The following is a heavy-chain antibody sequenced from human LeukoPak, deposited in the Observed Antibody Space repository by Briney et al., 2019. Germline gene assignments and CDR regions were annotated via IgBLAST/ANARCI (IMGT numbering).Heavy chain of an antibody. CDR1: GFTFSSYA. D-gene: IGHD3-10*01. CDR3: AKDMEDY. J-gene: IGHJ4*02. Sequence: PGGSLRLSCAASGFTFSSYAMHWVRQAPGKGLEWVAVISYDGSNKYYADSVKGRFTISRDNSKNTLYLQMNSLRAEDTAVYYCAKDMEDYWGQGTLVTVSS. V-gene: IGHV3-30-3*01. CDR2: ISYDGSNK.